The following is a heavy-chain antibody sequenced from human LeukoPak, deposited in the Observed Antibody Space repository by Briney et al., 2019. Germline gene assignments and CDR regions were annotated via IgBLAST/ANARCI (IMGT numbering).Heavy chain of an antibody. D-gene: IGHD3-10*01. CDR1: GGSISSGGYY. J-gene: IGHJ5*02. Sequence: SETLSLTCTVSGGSISSGGYYWSWIRQPPGKGPEWIGYIYYSGSTYYNPSLKSRVTISVDTSKNQFSLKLGSVTAADTAVYYCAREWFGEGSWFDPWGQGTLVTVSS. CDR3: AREWFGEGSWFDP. CDR2: IYYSGST. V-gene: IGHV4-30-4*01.